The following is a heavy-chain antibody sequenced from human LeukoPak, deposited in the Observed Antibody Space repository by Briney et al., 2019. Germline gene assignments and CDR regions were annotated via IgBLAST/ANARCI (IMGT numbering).Heavy chain of an antibody. CDR3: ARGGDSYGHLPFDY. D-gene: IGHD5-18*01. V-gene: IGHV1-2*02. J-gene: IGHJ4*02. CDR2: INPNSGGT. Sequence: AASVKVSCKASGYTFTGYYMHWVRQAPGQGLEWMGWINPNSGGTNYAQKFQGRVTMTRDTSISTAYMELSRLRSDDTAVYYCARGGDSYGHLPFDYWGQGTLVTVSS. CDR1: GYTFTGYY.